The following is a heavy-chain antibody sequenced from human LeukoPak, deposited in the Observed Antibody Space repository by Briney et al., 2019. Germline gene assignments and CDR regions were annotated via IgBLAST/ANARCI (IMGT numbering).Heavy chain of an antibody. V-gene: IGHV4-39*01. CDR1: DDSLSSGTYY. J-gene: IGHJ4*02. CDR3: VRHISANTGYFDS. Sequence: SETLSLTCTISDDSLSSGTYYWGWIRQSPGKGLEWIGSIHYSGSPYYNPSLKSRAAIFVDTSRDQVSMYLSYVTAADTALYYCVRHISANTGYFDSCGQGTLVTVSS. CDR2: IHYSGSP.